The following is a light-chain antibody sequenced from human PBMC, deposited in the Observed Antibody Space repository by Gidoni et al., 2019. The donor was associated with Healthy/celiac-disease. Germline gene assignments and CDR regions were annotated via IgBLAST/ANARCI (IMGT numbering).Light chain of an antibody. CDR2: DAS. Sequence: IQMTQSPSSLSASVGDRVTITCQASQDISNYLNWYQQKPGKAPKLLIYDASNLETGVPSRCSGSGSGTDFTFTISSLQPEDIATYYCQQYDNLPFGGGTKVEIK. CDR3: QQYDNLP. CDR1: QDISNY. J-gene: IGKJ4*01. V-gene: IGKV1-33*01.